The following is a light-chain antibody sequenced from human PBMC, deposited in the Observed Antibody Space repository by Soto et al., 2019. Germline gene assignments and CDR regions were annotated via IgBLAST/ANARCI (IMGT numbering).Light chain of an antibody. J-gene: IGKJ4*01. CDR1: QSVLYSSNNKNY. Sequence: DIVMTQSPDSLAVSLGERATINCKSSQSVLYSSNNKNYLAWYQQKPGQPPKLLIYWASTRESGVPDRFSGSGSGTDFTLTLSRLQAEDAAVYYCQQDYSSPLTFGGGTKVEIK. V-gene: IGKV4-1*01. CDR2: WAS. CDR3: QQDYSSPLT.